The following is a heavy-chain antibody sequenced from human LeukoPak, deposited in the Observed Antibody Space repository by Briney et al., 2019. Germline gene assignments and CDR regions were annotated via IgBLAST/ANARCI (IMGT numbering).Heavy chain of an antibody. CDR2: ISGSGGST. Sequence: GGSLRLSCAASGFTFSSYAMSWVRQAPGKGLEWVSDISGSGGSTYYADSVKGRFTISRDNSKNTLYLQMNSLRAEDTAVYYCAKAPGGGWTNWYFDLWGRGTLVTVSS. CDR3: AKAPGGGWTNWYFDL. J-gene: IGHJ2*01. CDR1: GFTFSSYA. V-gene: IGHV3-23*01. D-gene: IGHD6-19*01.